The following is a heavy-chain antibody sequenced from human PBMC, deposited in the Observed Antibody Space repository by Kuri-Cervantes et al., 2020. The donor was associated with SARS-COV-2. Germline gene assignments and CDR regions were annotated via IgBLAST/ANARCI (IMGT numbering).Heavy chain of an antibody. CDR2: IMPAFDTT. CDR3: ATVMGVVVFEI. D-gene: IGHD2-15*01. V-gene: IGHV1-69*06. CDR1: GGNFNNYA. J-gene: IGHJ3*02. Sequence: SVKVSCKTSGGNFNNYAISWVRQAPGQGLEWIGGIMPAFDTTNYSPRFQGRVTVTADKSTTTAYMELSKLRSEDTAIYYCATVMGVVVFEIWGQGTMVTVSS.